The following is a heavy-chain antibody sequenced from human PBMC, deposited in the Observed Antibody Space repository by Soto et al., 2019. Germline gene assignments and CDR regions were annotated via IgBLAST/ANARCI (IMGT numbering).Heavy chain of an antibody. Sequence: QVQLQESGPGLMKPSQTLSLTCTVSGGSISSGGYYWSWIRQHPGKGLEWIGYIYYSGGTYYNPSRKSRVTXSXAXSXXPFALKLRAVTAADTAVYYCAREEGGGYDHRWFDPWGQGTLVTVSS. V-gene: IGHV4-31*03. CDR2: IYYSGGT. J-gene: IGHJ5*02. D-gene: IGHD5-12*01. CDR1: GGSISSGGYY. CDR3: AREEGGGYDHRWFDP.